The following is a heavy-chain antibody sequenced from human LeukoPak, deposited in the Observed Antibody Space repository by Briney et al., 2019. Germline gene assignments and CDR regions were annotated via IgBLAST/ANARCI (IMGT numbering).Heavy chain of an antibody. V-gene: IGHV3-74*03. CDR1: EFNFFSFG. CDR3: ARELPREVTLDY. D-gene: IGHD2-21*02. Sequence: PGGSLRLSCVASEFNFFSFGMQWVRPAPGKGLVWVSRIFTDGTTTTYADSVKGRFTMSRDNAKNTLYLEMKSLRVEDTAVYYCARELPREVTLDYWGQGTLVTVSP. J-gene: IGHJ4*01. CDR2: IFTDGTTT.